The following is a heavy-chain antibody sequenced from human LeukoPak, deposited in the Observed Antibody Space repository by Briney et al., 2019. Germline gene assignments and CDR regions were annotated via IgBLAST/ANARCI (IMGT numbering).Heavy chain of an antibody. V-gene: IGHV4-31*03. CDR2: IYYSGST. CDR1: GGSISSGGYY. Sequence: SQTLSLTCTVSGGSISSGGYYCSWIRQHPGKGLEWIGYIYYSGSTYYNPSLKSRVTISVDTSKNQFSLKLSSVTAADTAVYYCARGASYVWGSYRYGEYFQHWGQGTLVTVSS. J-gene: IGHJ1*01. CDR3: ARGASYVWGSYRYGEYFQH. D-gene: IGHD3-16*02.